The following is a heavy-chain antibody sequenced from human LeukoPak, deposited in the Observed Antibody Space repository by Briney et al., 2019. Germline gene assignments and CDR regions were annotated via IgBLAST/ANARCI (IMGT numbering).Heavy chain of an antibody. CDR2: IFYSGST. CDR3: ASRRYYGFWSGYVD. Sequence: SETLSLTCSVSGGSIRDYYWSWIRQPPGKGLEWIGHIFYSGSTNYNPSLRSRVTISVDTSKEQFSLKLSSMTAADTAVYYCASRRYYGFWSGYVDWGQGTLVTVSS. V-gene: IGHV4-59*08. D-gene: IGHD3-3*01. J-gene: IGHJ4*02. CDR1: GGSIRDYY.